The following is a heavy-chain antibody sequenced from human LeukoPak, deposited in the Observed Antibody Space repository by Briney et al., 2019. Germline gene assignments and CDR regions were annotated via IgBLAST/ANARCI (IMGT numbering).Heavy chain of an antibody. Sequence: PGGSLRLSCTASGFTFSSYTMNWVRQAPGKGLEWVSYISSDSRIIYYPDSVKGRFTISRDNAKNSLYLQMNSLRDEDTAVYYCARGPYGDYIDAFDIWGQGTLVTVSS. V-gene: IGHV3-48*02. J-gene: IGHJ3*02. CDR1: GFTFSSYT. CDR3: ARGPYGDYIDAFDI. D-gene: IGHD4-17*01. CDR2: ISSDSRII.